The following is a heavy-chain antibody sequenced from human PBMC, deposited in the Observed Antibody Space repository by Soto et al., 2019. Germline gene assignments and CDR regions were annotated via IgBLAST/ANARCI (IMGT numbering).Heavy chain of an antibody. CDR1: GGTLSSSA. CDR2: IIHIIGTT. V-gene: IGHV1-69*01. CDR3: ARDTALAQAFDI. Sequence: QVQLVQSGSEVKSPGSSVRVSCKASGGTLSSSAINWVRQAPGQGLEWMGGIIHIIGTTHYAQNFQGRVSITADESTTTAYMDLSSLRSDDTAVYYCARDTALAQAFDILGQGTMVTVSA. J-gene: IGHJ3*02. D-gene: IGHD2-21*02.